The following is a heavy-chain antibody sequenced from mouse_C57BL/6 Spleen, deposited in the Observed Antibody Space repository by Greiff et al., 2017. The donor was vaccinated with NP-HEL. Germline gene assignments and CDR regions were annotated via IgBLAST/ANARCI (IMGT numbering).Heavy chain of an antibody. Sequence: DVKLQESGPGLVKPSQSLSLTCSVTGYSITSGYYWNWIRQFPGNKLEWMGYISYDGSNNYNPSLKNRISITRDTSKNQFFLKLNSVTTEDTATYYCASYSNYPYYAMDYWGQGTSVTVSS. D-gene: IGHD2-5*01. CDR2: ISYDGSN. CDR1: GYSITSGYY. V-gene: IGHV3-6*01. CDR3: ASYSNYPYYAMDY. J-gene: IGHJ4*01.